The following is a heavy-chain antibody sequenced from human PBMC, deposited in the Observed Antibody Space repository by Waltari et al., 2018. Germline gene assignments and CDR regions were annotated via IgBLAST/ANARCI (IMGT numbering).Heavy chain of an antibody. CDR1: GDSVSSNSXT. Sequence: QVQXXQSGPGXVKPSQTLSLTCAISGDSVSSNSXTXNWIRQSPSRGLEWRGRTXYXSKWYXDYAVXXXSRXTINPDTSKNQFSXQXNSVTPEDXAXYYCXRATSLGYWYFXLWGRXTXXXXSS. J-gene: IGHJ2*01. CDR3: XRATSLGYWYFXL. CDR2: TXYXSKWYX. V-gene: IGHV6-1*01.